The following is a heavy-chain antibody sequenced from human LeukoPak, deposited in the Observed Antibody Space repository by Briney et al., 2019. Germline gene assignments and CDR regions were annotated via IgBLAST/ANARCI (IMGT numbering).Heavy chain of an antibody. CDR3: AREWGYCTNGVCYTQYFDY. Sequence: SETLSLTCTVSGGSISSGDYYWSWIRQPPGKGLEWIGYIYYSGSTYYNPSLKSRVTISVDTSKNQFSLKLSSVTAADTAVYYCAREWGYCTNGVCYTQYFDYWGQGTLVTVSS. CDR1: GGSISSGDYY. J-gene: IGHJ4*02. CDR2: IYYSGST. V-gene: IGHV4-30-4*01. D-gene: IGHD2-8*01.